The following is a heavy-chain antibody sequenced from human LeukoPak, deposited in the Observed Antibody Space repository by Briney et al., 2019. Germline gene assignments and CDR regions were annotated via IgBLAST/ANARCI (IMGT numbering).Heavy chain of an antibody. CDR1: GFTFSSYW. Sequence: LTGGSLRLSCAASGFTFSSYWMHWVRQAPGKGPVWVSRIKTDGSSTSYADSVKGRFTISGDNAKNTLYLQMNSLRAEDTAVYYCARDYTYSTGGTYYDRFDYWGQGTLVTVSS. V-gene: IGHV3-74*01. CDR2: IKTDGSST. D-gene: IGHD2-15*01. CDR3: ARDYTYSTGGTYYDRFDY. J-gene: IGHJ4*02.